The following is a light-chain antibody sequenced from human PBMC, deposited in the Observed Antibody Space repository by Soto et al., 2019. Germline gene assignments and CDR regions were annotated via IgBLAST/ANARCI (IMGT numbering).Light chain of an antibody. CDR1: SSDVGYYNY. CDR3: SSYRSSTTPAV. V-gene: IGLV2-14*01. CDR2: EVS. Sequence: QSALTQPASVSGSPGQSITISCTGTSSDVGYYNYVSWYQQHPGKAPKLMIYEVSNRPSGVSNRFSGSKSGNTASLTISGLQAVDEADYYCSSYRSSTTPAVFGGGTKVTVL. J-gene: IGLJ2*01.